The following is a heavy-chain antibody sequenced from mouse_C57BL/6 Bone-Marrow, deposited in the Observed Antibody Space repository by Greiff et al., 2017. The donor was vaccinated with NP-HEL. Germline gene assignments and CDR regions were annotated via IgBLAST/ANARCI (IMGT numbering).Heavy chain of an antibody. CDR1: GYTFTSYC. V-gene: IGHV1-74*01. Sequence: QVHVKQPGAELVKPGASVKVSCKASGYTFTSYCMHWVKQRPGQGLEWIGRIHPSDSDTNYTQKFKGKATFTVDKSSSTAYMQLSSLTSEDSAFYCCASERQFDYGGQGTLVTVSA. D-gene: IGHD6-1*01. J-gene: IGHJ3*01. CDR3: ASERQFDY. CDR2: IHPSDSDT.